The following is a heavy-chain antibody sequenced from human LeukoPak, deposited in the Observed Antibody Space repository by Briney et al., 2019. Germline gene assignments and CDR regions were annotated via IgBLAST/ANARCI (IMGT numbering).Heavy chain of an antibody. V-gene: IGHV1-8*03. CDR3: ARELLWFGESNFDY. D-gene: IGHD3-10*01. J-gene: IGHJ4*02. CDR2: MNPNSGNT. CDR1: GYTFTSYD. Sequence: PGASVKVSCKASGYTFTSYDIIWVRQATGQGLEWMGWMNPNSGNTGYAQKFQGRVTITGNTSISTAYMELSSLRSEDTAVYYCARELLWFGESNFDYWGQGTLVTVSS.